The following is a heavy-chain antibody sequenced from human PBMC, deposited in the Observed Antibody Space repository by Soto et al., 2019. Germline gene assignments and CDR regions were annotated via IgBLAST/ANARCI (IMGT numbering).Heavy chain of an antibody. D-gene: IGHD6-6*01. CDR1: GFTFSSYE. CDR3: AEGLSSK. Sequence: EVQLVESGGGLLQPGGSLRLSCAASGFTFSSYEMNWVRQAPGKGLEWVSYISGSGSTIHYADSVKGRFTISRDNANDSLYLQMDSLRAEDTAVYYCAEGLSSKGGQGTLVTVSS. CDR2: ISGSGSTI. V-gene: IGHV3-48*03. J-gene: IGHJ4*02.